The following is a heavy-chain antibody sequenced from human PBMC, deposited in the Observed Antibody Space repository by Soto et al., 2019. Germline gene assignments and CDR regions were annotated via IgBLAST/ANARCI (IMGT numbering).Heavy chain of an antibody. Sequence: QVTLKESGPVLVKPTETLTLTCTVSGFSLSNARMGVSWIRQPPGKALEWLAHIFSNDEKSYSTSLKSRLTTSKHTSKSQVVLTMTNMDPVDTATYYCARIGARGSGWYRTSDYWGQGTLVTVSS. D-gene: IGHD6-19*01. CDR3: ARIGARGSGWYRTSDY. CDR2: IFSNDEK. V-gene: IGHV2-26*01. J-gene: IGHJ4*02. CDR1: GFSLSNARMG.